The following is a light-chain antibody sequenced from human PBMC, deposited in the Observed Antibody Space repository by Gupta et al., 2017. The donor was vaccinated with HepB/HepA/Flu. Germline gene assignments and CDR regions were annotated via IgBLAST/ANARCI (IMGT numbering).Light chain of an antibody. CDR3: SSYTSSSTWV. V-gene: IGLV2-18*02. CDR1: SSDVGSYHR. J-gene: IGLJ1*01. CDR2: EVS. Sequence: QSALTQPPSVSGSPGQSVPISCTGTSSDVGSYHRVSWYQQPPGTAPKLMIYEVSNRPSGVPDRFSGSKSGNTASLTISGLQAEDEADYYCSSYTSSSTWVFGTGTKVTVL.